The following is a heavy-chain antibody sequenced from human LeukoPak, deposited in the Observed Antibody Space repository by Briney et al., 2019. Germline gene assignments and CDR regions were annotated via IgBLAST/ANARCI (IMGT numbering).Heavy chain of an antibody. CDR3: ARGSNYDFWSGSLVGNWFDP. CDR2: ISYDGSNK. V-gene: IGHV3-30*04. Sequence: GGSLRLSCAASGFTFSSYAMHWVRQAPGKGLEWVAVISYDGSNKYYADSVKGRFTISRDNSKNTLYLQMNSLRAEDTAVYYCARGSNYDFWSGSLVGNWFDPWGQGTLVTVSS. CDR1: GFTFSSYA. D-gene: IGHD3-3*01. J-gene: IGHJ5*02.